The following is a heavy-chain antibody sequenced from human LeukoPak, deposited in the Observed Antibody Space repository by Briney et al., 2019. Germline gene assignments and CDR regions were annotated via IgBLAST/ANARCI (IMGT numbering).Heavy chain of an antibody. Sequence: GGSLRLSCAASGFTFSSYSMNWVRQAPGKGLEWVSSISSSSSYIYYADSVKGRFTISRDNAKNSLYLQMNSLRAEDTAAYYCARDSTTNYYFDYWGQGTLVTVSS. CDR1: GFTFSSYS. J-gene: IGHJ4*02. CDR2: ISSSSSYI. D-gene: IGHD1-1*01. CDR3: ARDSTTNYYFDY. V-gene: IGHV3-21*01.